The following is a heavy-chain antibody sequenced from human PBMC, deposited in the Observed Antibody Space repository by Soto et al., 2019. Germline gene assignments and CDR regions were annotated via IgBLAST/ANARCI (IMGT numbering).Heavy chain of an antibody. J-gene: IGHJ5*02. D-gene: IGHD1-7*01. V-gene: IGHV1-69*13. Sequence: ASVKVSCKASGGTFSSYAISWVRQAPGQGLEWMGGIIPIFGTANYAQKFQGRVTITADESTSTAYMELSSLRAEDTAVYYCAKDPNWNYDPWFDPWGQGTLVTVSS. CDR3: AKDPNWNYDPWFDP. CDR1: GGTFSSYA. CDR2: IIPIFGTA.